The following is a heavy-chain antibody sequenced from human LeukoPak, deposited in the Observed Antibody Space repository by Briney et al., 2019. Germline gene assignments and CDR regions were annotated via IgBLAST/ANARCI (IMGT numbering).Heavy chain of an antibody. Sequence: GGSLRLSCAASGFTFSSYGMHWVRQAPGKGLEWVAVIWYDGSNKYYADSVKGRFTISRDNSKNTLYLQMNSLRAEDTAVYYCARGRYSSGWYFDYWGQGTLVTVSS. CDR1: GFTFSSYG. CDR2: IWYDGSNK. CDR3: ARGRYSSGWYFDY. D-gene: IGHD6-19*01. J-gene: IGHJ4*02. V-gene: IGHV3-33*01.